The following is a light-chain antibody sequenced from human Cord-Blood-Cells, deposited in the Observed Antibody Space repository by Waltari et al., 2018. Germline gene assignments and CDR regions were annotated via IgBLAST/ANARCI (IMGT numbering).Light chain of an antibody. CDR1: QSVLYSPNNKNY. Sequence: DIVMTQSPDSLAVSLGARATITCKSSQSVLYSPNNKNYLAWYQQKPGQPPKLLIYWASTRESGVPDRFSGSGSGTDFTLTISSLQAEDVAVYYCQQYYSTPFTFGPGTKVDIK. V-gene: IGKV4-1*01. CDR3: QQYYSTPFT. J-gene: IGKJ3*01. CDR2: WAS.